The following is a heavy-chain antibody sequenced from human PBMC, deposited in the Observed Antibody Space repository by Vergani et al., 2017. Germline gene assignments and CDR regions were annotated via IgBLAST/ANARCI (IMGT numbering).Heavy chain of an antibody. CDR2: IYYSGST. J-gene: IGHJ4*02. D-gene: IGHD4-17*01. V-gene: IGHV4-59*12. CDR3: ARGVTTVTYFDY. CDR1: GGSISSYY. Sequence: QVQLQESGPGLVKPSETLSLTCTVSGGSISSYYWSWIRQPPGKGLEWIGYIYYSGSTNYNPSLKSRVTISVDTSKNQFSLKLSSVTAADTAVYYCARGVTTVTYFDYWGQGTLVTVSS.